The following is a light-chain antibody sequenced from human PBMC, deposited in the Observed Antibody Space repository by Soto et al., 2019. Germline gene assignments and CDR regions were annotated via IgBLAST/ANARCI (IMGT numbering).Light chain of an antibody. V-gene: IGKV3-11*01. CDR1: QSLNSY. CDR3: QQRRDWPLT. J-gene: IGKJ4*01. CDR2: DAS. Sequence: EIVLTQSPATLSLSPGERATLSSRASQSLNSYLAWFQQKPGQAPRLLIYDASNRATDIPARFSGSGSGTDFTITISSLEPADFAVYYCQQRRDWPLTFGGGTKVEIK.